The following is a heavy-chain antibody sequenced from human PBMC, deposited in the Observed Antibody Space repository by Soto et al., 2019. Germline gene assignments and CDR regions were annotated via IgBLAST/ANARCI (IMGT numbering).Heavy chain of an antibody. CDR1: GGSISSDDYY. CDR3: ARGGHSSSDGCMEE. V-gene: IGHV4-31*03. Sequence: TLSLTCNVSGGSISSDDYYWRWIRPHPERGLEWSGYISYSGNTYYNPSLTSRVTLSVGTSKNQFSLKLSSVTAAHTAVYYCARGGHSSSDGCMEEWGQEATVSASS. CDR2: ISYSGNT. J-gene: IGHJ6*02. D-gene: IGHD6-6*01.